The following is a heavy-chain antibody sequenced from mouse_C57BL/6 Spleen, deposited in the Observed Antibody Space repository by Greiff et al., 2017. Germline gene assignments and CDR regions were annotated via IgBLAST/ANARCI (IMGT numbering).Heavy chain of an antibody. Sequence: QVQLQQPGAELVRPGTSVKLSCKASGYTFTSYWMHWVKQRPGQGLEWIGVIDPSDSYTNYKQKFKGKATLTVDTSSSTAYMQLSSLTSEDSAVYYCARSDSAGRFDYWGQGTTLTVSS. CDR1: GYTFTSYW. V-gene: IGHV1-59*01. CDR3: ARSDSAGRFDY. J-gene: IGHJ2*01. CDR2: IDPSDSYT. D-gene: IGHD3-2*02.